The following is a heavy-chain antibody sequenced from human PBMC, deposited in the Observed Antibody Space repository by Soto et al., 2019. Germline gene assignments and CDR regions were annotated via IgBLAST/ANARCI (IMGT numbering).Heavy chain of an antibody. Sequence: SETLSLTCTVSGGSISSGGYYWSWIRQHPGKGLEWIGYIYYSGTAYYNPPLKSRVTMSIDTSKNQFSLRLSSVTAADTAVYYCSIAPDYRWWDFDLWDRGSLVSVSS. CDR3: SIAPDYRWWDFDL. D-gene: IGHD4-4*01. CDR1: GGSISSGGYY. CDR2: IYYSGTA. V-gene: IGHV4-31*03. J-gene: IGHJ2*01.